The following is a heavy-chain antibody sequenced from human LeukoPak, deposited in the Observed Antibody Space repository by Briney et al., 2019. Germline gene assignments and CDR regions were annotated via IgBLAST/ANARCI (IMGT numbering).Heavy chain of an antibody. Sequence: SETLPLTCTVSGGSISSYYWTWIRQPPGKGLEWIGSLCYSGSTNYNPSLKSRVTISVDTSKNQFSLKLSSVTAADTAVYYCARDRTLGAIDYWGQGTLVTVSS. CDR1: GGSISSYY. D-gene: IGHD3-16*01. V-gene: IGHV4-59*12. CDR3: ARDRTLGAIDY. CDR2: LCYSGST. J-gene: IGHJ4*02.